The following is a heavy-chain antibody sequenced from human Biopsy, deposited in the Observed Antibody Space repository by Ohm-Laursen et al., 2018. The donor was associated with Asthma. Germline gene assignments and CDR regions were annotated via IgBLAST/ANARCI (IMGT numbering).Heavy chain of an antibody. J-gene: IGHJ4*02. Sequence: SLRLSCAASGFTFSSDGMHWVRQAPGNGLEWVAVIWYDGSNKYYADSVKGRFTISRDNSKNTLYLQMNSLRAEDTAVYYCARDFYDSSGYLHFDYWGQGTLVTVSS. D-gene: IGHD3-22*01. CDR1: GFTFSSDG. CDR3: ARDFYDSSGYLHFDY. CDR2: IWYDGSNK. V-gene: IGHV3-33*08.